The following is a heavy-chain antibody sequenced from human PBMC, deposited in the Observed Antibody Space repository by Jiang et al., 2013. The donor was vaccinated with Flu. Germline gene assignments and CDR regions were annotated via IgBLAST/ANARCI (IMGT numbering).Heavy chain of an antibody. V-gene: IGHV3-23*01. CDR1: GFTFGSYA. CDR2: IVGSGGST. J-gene: IGHJ4*02. Sequence: GGGLVQPGGSLRLSCAASGFTFGSYAMSWVRQAPGKGLEWVSRIVGSGGSTNYADSVKGRFTISRDNSKNTLYLQMSSLRAEDTAVYYCAKWDWFYYDGSGFPFQWGQGTLVTVSS. CDR3: AKWDWFYYDGSGFPFQ. D-gene: IGHD3-22*01.